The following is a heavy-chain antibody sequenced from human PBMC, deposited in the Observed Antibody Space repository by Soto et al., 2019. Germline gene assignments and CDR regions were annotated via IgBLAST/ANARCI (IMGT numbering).Heavy chain of an antibody. Sequence: QVQLVESGGGVVQPGRSLRLSCAASGFIFNTYGMHWVRQAPGKGLEWVAVISYDGSNKYYAGSVKGRLTISRDNSKNTRDLQMNSLRAEDTAVYYCAKGQHCSTTSCYFYFYGMDVWGQGTKVAVSS. V-gene: IGHV3-30*18. CDR1: GFIFNTYG. D-gene: IGHD2-2*01. J-gene: IGHJ6*02. CDR3: AKGQHCSTTSCYFYFYGMDV. CDR2: ISYDGSNK.